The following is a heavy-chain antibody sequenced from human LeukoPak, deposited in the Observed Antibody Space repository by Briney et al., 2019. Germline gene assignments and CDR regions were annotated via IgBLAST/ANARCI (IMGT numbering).Heavy chain of an antibody. J-gene: IGHJ2*01. CDR2: ISGSGGST. D-gene: IGHD3-10*01. CDR3: AKGRGSPLWYFDL. V-gene: IGHV3-23*01. Sequence: GGSLRLSCAASGFTFSSYAMSWVRQAPGKGLEWVSGISGSGGSTYYADSVKGRFTISRDNSKNTLFLQMNSLRAEDTAVYYCAKGRGSPLWYFDLWGRGTLVTVSS. CDR1: GFTFSSYA.